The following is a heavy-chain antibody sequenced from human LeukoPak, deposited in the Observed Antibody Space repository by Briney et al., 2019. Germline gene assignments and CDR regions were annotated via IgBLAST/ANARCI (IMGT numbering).Heavy chain of an antibody. D-gene: IGHD2-21*02. Sequence: GGSLRLSCAASGFTFDDYAMHWVRQAPGKGLEWVSGISWNSGSIGYADSVKGRFTISRDNAKNSLYLQMNSLRAEDTALYYCAKDAAYCGGDCYSGRDSDAFDIWGQGTMVTVPS. CDR1: GFTFDDYA. CDR2: ISWNSGSI. J-gene: IGHJ3*02. CDR3: AKDAAYCGGDCYSGRDSDAFDI. V-gene: IGHV3-9*01.